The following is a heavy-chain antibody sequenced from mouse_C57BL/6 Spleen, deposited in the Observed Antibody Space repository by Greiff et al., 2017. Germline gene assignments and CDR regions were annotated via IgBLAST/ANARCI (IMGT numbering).Heavy chain of an antibody. Sequence: QVQLQQPGAELVKPGASVKMSCKASGYTFTSYWITWVKQRPGQGLEWIGDIYPGSGSTNYNEKFKSKATLTVDTSSSTAYMQLSSLTSEDSAVYYGARSDYGSSHWYFDVWGTGTTVTVSS. CDR1: GYTFTSYW. J-gene: IGHJ1*03. D-gene: IGHD1-1*01. CDR3: ARSDYGSSHWYFDV. CDR2: IYPGSGST. V-gene: IGHV1-55*01.